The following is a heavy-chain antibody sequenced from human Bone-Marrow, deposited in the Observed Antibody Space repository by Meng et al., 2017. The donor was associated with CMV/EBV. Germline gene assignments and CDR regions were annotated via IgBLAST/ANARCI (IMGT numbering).Heavy chain of an antibody. CDR2: TYYRSKWNN. Sequence: ALSGDSVSSKSAAWNWIRQSPSRGLEWLGRTYYRSKWNNEYAVSVKSRIIITPDTSKNQFSLQLNSVTPEDTAVYYCARLGGDVDYWGQGTLVTVSS. CDR3: ARLGGDVDY. D-gene: IGHD3-16*01. CDR1: GDSVSSKSAA. V-gene: IGHV6-1*01. J-gene: IGHJ4*02.